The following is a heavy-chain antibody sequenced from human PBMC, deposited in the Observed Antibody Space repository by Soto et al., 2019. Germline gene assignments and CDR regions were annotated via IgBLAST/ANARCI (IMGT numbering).Heavy chain of an antibody. CDR1: GFTFSSYS. Sequence: PGGSLRLSCAASGFTFSSYSMNWVRQAPGKGLEWVSYISSSSSTIYYADSVKGRFTISRDNAKNSLYLQMNSLRDEDTAVYYCARDDVAARIFGVVIPGGGMDVWGQGTTVTVS. V-gene: IGHV3-48*02. CDR3: ARDDVAARIFGVVIPGGGMDV. D-gene: IGHD3-3*01. CDR2: ISSSSSTI. J-gene: IGHJ6*02.